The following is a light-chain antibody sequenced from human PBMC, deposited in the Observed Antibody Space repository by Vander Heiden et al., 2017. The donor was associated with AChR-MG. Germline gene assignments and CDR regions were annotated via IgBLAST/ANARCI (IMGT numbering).Light chain of an antibody. V-gene: IGKV4-1*01. CDR3: QQDYSTPIT. CDR1: QSVLYSSNNKNY. Sequence: DIVMTQSPDPLAVSLGERATINCKSSQSVLYSSNNKNYLAWYQQKPGQPPKLLIYWASTRESGVPDRFSGSGSGTDFTLTISSLQAEDVAVYYCQQDYSTPITFGQRTRLEIK. J-gene: IGKJ5*01. CDR2: WAS.